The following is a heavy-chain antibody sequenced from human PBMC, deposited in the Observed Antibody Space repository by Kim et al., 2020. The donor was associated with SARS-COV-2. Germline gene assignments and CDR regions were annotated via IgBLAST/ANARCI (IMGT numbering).Heavy chain of an antibody. Sequence: GGSLRLSCAASGFIFSSYSMNWVRQAPGKGLEWISYIGDSSSIIRYADSVKGRFTISRDNANNLLYLQMNSLRDEDTAVYYCARDFRYAFDYWGQGTQVTVSS. CDR2: IGDSSSII. CDR3: ARDFRYAFDY. J-gene: IGHJ4*02. V-gene: IGHV3-48*02. CDR1: GFIFSSYS. D-gene: IGHD5-18*01.